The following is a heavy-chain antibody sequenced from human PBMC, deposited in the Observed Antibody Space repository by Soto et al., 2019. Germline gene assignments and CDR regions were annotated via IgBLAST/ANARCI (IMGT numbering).Heavy chain of an antibody. CDR3: ARANDDDYVSYFDY. D-gene: IGHD3-16*01. Sequence: PSETLSLTCTVSGGSISSYYWSWIRQPPGKGLEWIGYIYYSGSTNYNPSLKSRVTISVDTSKNRFSLKLSSVTAADTAVYYCARANDDDYVSYFDYWGQGTLVTVSS. CDR2: IYYSGST. J-gene: IGHJ4*02. CDR1: GGSISSYY. V-gene: IGHV4-59*08.